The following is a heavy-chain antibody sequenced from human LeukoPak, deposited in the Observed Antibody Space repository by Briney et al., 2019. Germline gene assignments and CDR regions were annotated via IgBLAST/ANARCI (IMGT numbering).Heavy chain of an antibody. J-gene: IGHJ4*02. D-gene: IGHD1-1*01. CDR3: AKGRRTGFVDY. Sequence: GGSLRLSCAASGFTFSSYAMSWVRQAPGKGLEWVAFIRYDGSNKYYADSVKGRFTVSRDNSKSLLFLQMESLRHDDTGIYYCAKGRRTGFVDYWGQGALVTVSS. CDR2: IRYDGSNK. CDR1: GFTFSSYA. V-gene: IGHV3-30*02.